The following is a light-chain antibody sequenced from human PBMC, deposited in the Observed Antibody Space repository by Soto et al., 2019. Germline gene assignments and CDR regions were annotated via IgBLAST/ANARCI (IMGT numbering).Light chain of an antibody. CDR1: SSNIGAGYD. CDR3: QSYDNSLSEYYV. Sequence: QSVLTQPPSVSGAPGQRVTISCTGSSSNIGAGYDVHWYQQLPGTAPKLLIYGNSNRPSGVPDRFSGSKSGTSASLAITGLQAEDESDYYCQSYDNSLSEYYVFGTGTKVTVL. V-gene: IGLV1-40*01. J-gene: IGLJ1*01. CDR2: GNS.